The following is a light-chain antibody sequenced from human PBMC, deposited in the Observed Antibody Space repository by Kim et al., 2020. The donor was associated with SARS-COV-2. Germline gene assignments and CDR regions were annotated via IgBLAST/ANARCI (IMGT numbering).Light chain of an antibody. CDR3: NSRGSNDNVL. V-gene: IGLV3-19*01. Sequence: VALGQTVRITCRGDSLRSYYATWYGQKPGQAPIVVNYGKNNRPSGIPDSFSGSSSGDTASLTITGTQAGDEADYYCNSRGSNDNVLFGGGTQLTVL. CDR2: GKN. J-gene: IGLJ2*01. CDR1: SLRSYY.